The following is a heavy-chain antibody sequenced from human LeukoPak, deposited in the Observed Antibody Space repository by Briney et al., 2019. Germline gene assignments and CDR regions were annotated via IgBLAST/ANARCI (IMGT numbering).Heavy chain of an antibody. CDR1: GGSISSYY. V-gene: IGHV4-4*07. CDR3: ARDHPVLLWFGEFRPSNWFDP. J-gene: IGHJ5*02. CDR2: IYTSGST. Sequence: SETLSLTCTVSGGSISSYYWSWIRQPAGKGLEWIGRIYTSGSTNYNPSLKSRVTMSVDTSKNQFSLKLSSVTAADTAVYYCARDHPVLLWFGEFRPSNWFDPWGQGTLVTVSS. D-gene: IGHD3-10*01.